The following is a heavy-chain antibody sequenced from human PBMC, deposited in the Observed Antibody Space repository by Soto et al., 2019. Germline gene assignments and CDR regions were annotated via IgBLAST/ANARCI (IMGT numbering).Heavy chain of an antibody. D-gene: IGHD2-2*01. CDR1: GGSISSGGYY. V-gene: IGHV4-31*03. CDR2: IYYSGST. Sequence: SETLSLTCTVSGGSISSGGYYWSWIRQHPGKGLEWIGYIYYSGSTYYNPSLKSRVTISVDTSKNQFSLKLSSVTAADTAVYYCAREGSSALLFDYWGQGTLVTVSS. CDR3: AREGSSALLFDY. J-gene: IGHJ4*02.